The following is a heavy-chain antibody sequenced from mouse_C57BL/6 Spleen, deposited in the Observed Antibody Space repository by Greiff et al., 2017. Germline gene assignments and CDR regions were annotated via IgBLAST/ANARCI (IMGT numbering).Heavy chain of an antibody. V-gene: IGHV14-3*01. CDR2: IDPANGNT. D-gene: IGHD1-1*01. Sequence: VQLQQSVAELVRPGASVKLSCTASGFNIKNTYMHWVKQRPEQGLEWIGRIDPANGNTKYAPKFQGKATITADTSSNTAYLQLSSLTSEDTAIYAGARSGTVVASDWYFDVWGTGTTVTVSS. CDR3: ARSGTVVASDWYFDV. J-gene: IGHJ1*03. CDR1: GFNIKNTY.